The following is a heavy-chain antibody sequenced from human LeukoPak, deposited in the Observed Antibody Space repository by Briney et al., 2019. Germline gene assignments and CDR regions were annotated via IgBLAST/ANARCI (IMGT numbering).Heavy chain of an antibody. CDR3: ARDRIAAARAFDI. CDR1: GYTFTGYY. J-gene: IGHJ3*02. V-gene: IGHV1-2*02. CDR2: INPNSGGT. D-gene: IGHD6-13*01. Sequence: ASVKVSCKASGYTFTGYYMHWVRQAPGQGLEWMGWINPNSGGTNYAQKFQGRVTMTRDTSISTAYMELSRLRSDDTAVYYCARDRIAAARAFDIWGQGTMVTVSS.